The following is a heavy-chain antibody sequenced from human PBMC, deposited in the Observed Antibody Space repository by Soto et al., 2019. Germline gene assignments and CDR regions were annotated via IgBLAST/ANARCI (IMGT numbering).Heavy chain of an antibody. D-gene: IGHD5-18*01. V-gene: IGHV1-18*01. CDR2: ISAYNGNT. CDR3: ARVNYSPPYYYYYGMDV. CDR1: GYTFTSYG. Sequence: QVQLVQSGAEVKKPGASVKVSCKASGYTFTSYGISWVRQAPGQGLEWMGWISAYNGNTNYAQKLQGRVTMTTDTSMITAYMELRSLGSDDTAVYYSARVNYSPPYYYYYGMDVWGQGTTVTVSS. J-gene: IGHJ6*02.